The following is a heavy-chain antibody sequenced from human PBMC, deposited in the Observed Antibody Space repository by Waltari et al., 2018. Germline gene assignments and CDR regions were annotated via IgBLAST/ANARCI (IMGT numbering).Heavy chain of an antibody. J-gene: IGHJ4*02. CDR2: IRYDGSVK. D-gene: IGHD3-3*01. CDR1: GFTFSDYG. V-gene: IGHV3-30*02. CDR3: AKDQEADFPFLRGLDS. Sequence: QVRLVESGGGVVQPGGSLRLSCEASGFTFSDYGMHWVRQAPGKGLEGGAFIRYDGSVKGAADSVKGRVTVSRDNSQNTLYLQLNSLSPVDTALYYGAKDQEADFPFLRGLDSWGQGTLVTVSS.